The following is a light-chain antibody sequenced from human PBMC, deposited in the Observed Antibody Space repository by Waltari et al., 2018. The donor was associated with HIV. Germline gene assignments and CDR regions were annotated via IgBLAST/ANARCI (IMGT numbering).Light chain of an antibody. J-gene: IGKJ1*01. CDR2: GAS. CDR1: QDIEHF. Sequence: DIQMIQSPSSLSASVGETVTITCRASQDIEHFLVWYQQKPGKVPKHLISGASKLDSGVTDRFRGSGYGTDFTLTIKSLRPEDVATYFCQKYDSVPWTFGQGTKVEIK. CDR3: QKYDSVPWT. V-gene: IGKV1-27*01.